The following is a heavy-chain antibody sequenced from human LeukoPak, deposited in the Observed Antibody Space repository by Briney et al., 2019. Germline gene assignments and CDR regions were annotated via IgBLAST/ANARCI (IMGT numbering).Heavy chain of an antibody. V-gene: IGHV5-51*01. CDR3: ARKIYGDYYYYYGMDV. CDR1: GYSFTSYW. D-gene: IGHD4-17*01. CDR2: IYPGDSDT. Sequence: GESLKISCKGSGYSFTSYWIGWVRQMPGKGLEWMGIIYPGDSDTRYSPSFQGQVTIPADNSISTAYLQWSSLKASDTAMYYCARKIYGDYYYYYGMDVWGQRTTVTVSS. J-gene: IGHJ6*02.